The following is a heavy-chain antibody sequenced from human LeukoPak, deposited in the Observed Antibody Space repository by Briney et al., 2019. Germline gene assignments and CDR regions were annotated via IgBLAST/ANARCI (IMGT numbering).Heavy chain of an antibody. CDR1: GFTFSSYW. V-gene: IGHV3-74*01. J-gene: IGHJ6*02. CDR3: TRDLMDYDVSSGLHHYYMDV. D-gene: IGHD3-3*01. Sequence: GGSLRLSCVAAGFTFSSYWMHWVRQDPRKGLVWVSRINGDGRNINYADSVKGRFTISRDNAKNTLFLQMNTLRVEDTAVYYCTRDLMDYDVSSGLHHYYMDVWGQGTTVTVSS. CDR2: INGDGRNI.